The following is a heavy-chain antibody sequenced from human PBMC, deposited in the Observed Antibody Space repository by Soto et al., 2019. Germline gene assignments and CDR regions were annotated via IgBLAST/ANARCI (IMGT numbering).Heavy chain of an antibody. CDR2: ILSSGTT. CDR1: CDSISSGNKY. J-gene: IGHJ6*02. D-gene: IGHD3-16*01. CDR3: ARVPSPFDYYYAMDV. Sequence: SETLSLTCTFSCDSISSGNKYWSWIRQPPGKGLEWIGYILSSGTTYYNPSLKSRLTMSLDASQNQFSLKLNSLTDADTAVYFCARVPSPFDYYYAMDVWGQGATVTVSS. V-gene: IGHV4-30-4*01.